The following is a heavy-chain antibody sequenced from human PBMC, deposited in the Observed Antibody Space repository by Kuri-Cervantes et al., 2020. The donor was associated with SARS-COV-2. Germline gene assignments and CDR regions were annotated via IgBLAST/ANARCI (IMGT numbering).Heavy chain of an antibody. Sequence: GESLKISCAASGFTFSSYSMNWVRQAPGKGLEWVSSISSSSSYIYYADSVKGRFTISRDNAKNSLYLQMNSLRAEDTAVYYCARNSGHDFWFDPWGQGTLVTVSS. CDR1: GFTFSSYS. V-gene: IGHV3-21*01. CDR3: ARNSGHDFWFDP. D-gene: IGHD5-12*01. J-gene: IGHJ5*02. CDR2: ISSSSSYI.